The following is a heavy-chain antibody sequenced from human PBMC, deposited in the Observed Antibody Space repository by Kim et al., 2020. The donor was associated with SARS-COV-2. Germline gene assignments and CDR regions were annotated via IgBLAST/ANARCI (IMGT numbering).Heavy chain of an antibody. CDR3: ARDRGYVASRNWFDP. Sequence: ASVKVSCKASGYTFTGYYMHWVRQAPGQGLEWMGRINPNSGGTNYAQKFQGRVTMTRDTSISTAYMELSRLRSDDTAVYYCARDRGYVASRNWFDPWGQGTLVTVSS. CDR2: INPNSGGT. J-gene: IGHJ5*02. D-gene: IGHD5-12*01. V-gene: IGHV1-2*06. CDR1: GYTFTGYY.